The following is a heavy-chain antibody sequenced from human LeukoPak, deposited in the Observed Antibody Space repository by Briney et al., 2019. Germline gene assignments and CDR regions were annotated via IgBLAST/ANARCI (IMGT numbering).Heavy chain of an antibody. V-gene: IGHV3-23*01. CDR2: ITGSGGSI. D-gene: IGHD3-22*01. J-gene: IGHJ4*02. CDR1: GFTFSSYA. CDR3: AKDVGYHYDTRFPT. Sequence: PGGSLRLSCAASGFTFSSYAMSWVRQAPGKGLEWVSDITGSGGSIYYADSVKGRFPISRDNSKNPLYLQMNSLRAEDTAVYYCAKDVGYHYDTRFPTWGQGTLVTVSS.